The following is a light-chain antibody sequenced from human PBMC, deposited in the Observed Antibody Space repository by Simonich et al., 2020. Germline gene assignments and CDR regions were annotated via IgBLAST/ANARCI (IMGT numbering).Light chain of an antibody. CDR3: SSYTSSTWGV. V-gene: IGLV2-14*01. CDR1: SSDVGGYNY. Sequence: QSALTQPASVSGSPGQSITISCTGTSSDVGGYNYVSGYQQHPGKAPKLMIYEVSKRPSGVSNRFSGPKSGNTASLTISGLQAEDEADYYCSSYTSSTWGVFGGGTKLTVL. CDR2: EVS. J-gene: IGLJ3*02.